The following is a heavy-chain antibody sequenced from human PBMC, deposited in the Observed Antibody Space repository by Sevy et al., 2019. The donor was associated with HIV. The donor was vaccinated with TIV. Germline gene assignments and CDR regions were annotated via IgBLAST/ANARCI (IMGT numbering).Heavy chain of an antibody. CDR3: ARDGDYYDGSGYRYYYYGMDV. CDR2: ISSSGSTI. J-gene: IGHJ6*02. Sequence: GGSLRLSCAASGFTFSDYYMSWIRQAPGKGLEWVSYISSSGSTIYYADSVKGRFTISRDNAKNSLYLQMNSLRAEDTAVYYCARDGDYYDGSGYRYYYYGMDVWGQGTTVTVSS. V-gene: IGHV3-11*01. D-gene: IGHD3-22*01. CDR1: GFTFSDYY.